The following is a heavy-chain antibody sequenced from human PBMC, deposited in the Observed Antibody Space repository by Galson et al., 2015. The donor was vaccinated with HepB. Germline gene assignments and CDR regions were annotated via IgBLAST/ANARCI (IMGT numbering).Heavy chain of an antibody. D-gene: IGHD5-18*01. Sequence: SLRLSCAASGFTFSSYAMHWVRQAPGKGLEWVAVISYDGSNKYYADSVKGRFTISRDNSKNTLYLQMNSLRAEDTAVYYCARDLMVSGSDYWGQGTLVTVSS. CDR2: ISYDGSNK. CDR3: ARDLMVSGSDY. CDR1: GFTFSSYA. V-gene: IGHV3-30*04. J-gene: IGHJ4*02.